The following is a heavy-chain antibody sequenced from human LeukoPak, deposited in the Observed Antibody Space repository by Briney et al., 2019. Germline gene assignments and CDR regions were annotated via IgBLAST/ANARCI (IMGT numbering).Heavy chain of an antibody. J-gene: IGHJ4*02. CDR1: GYIFTSYG. V-gene: IGHV1-18*01. D-gene: IGHD4-11*01. Sequence: ASVKVPCKASGYIFTSYGIIWVRQAPGQGLQWMGWISAHNGNTNYAQKLQGRVTMTTDTSTSTVYMELRSLRSVDTAVYYCARAQTTLLLDYWGQGTLVTVSS. CDR2: ISAHNGNT. CDR3: ARAQTTLLLDY.